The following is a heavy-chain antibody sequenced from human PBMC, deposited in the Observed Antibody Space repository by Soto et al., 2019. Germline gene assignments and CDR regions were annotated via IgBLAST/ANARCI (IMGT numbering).Heavy chain of an antibody. J-gene: IGHJ4*02. CDR3: ARDAPRCSGGTCLDY. Sequence: EVHLMESGGGLVQPGGSLRLSCAASGFTFSSFSMHWVRQAPGKGLEWVSYINSSSSTIYYADSVRGRFTISRDNAKNSLYLQMNSLRDDDTAVFYCARDAPRCSGGTCLDYWGQGTLVTVSS. D-gene: IGHD2-15*01. CDR1: GFTFSSFS. CDR2: INSSSSTI. V-gene: IGHV3-48*02.